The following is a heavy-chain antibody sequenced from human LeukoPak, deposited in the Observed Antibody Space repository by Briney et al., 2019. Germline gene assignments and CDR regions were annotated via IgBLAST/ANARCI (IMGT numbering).Heavy chain of an antibody. Sequence: GGSLRLSCAASGFTFSSYGMSWVRQAPGKGLEWVSAISDSGGNTCHTDSVKGRFTISRDNSKNTLYLQMNSLRAEDTAVYYCAELGITMIGGVWGKGTTVTISS. V-gene: IGHV3-23*01. CDR3: AELGITMIGGV. J-gene: IGHJ6*04. CDR2: ISDSGGNT. CDR1: GFTFSSYG. D-gene: IGHD3-10*02.